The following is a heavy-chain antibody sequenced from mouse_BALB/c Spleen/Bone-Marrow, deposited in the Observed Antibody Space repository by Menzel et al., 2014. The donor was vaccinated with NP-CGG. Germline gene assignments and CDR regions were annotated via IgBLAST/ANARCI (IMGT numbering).Heavy chain of an antibody. J-gene: IGHJ4*01. CDR1: GFDFSRYW. CDR3: ARLAVWGAMDY. V-gene: IGHV4-2*02. D-gene: IGHD2-10*02. Sequence: EVQLQESGGGLVQPGGSLTLSCAASGFDFSRYWMSWARQAPGKGQEWIGEINPGSSTINYTPSLKDKFIISRDNAKNTLYLQMSKVRSEDTALYYCARLAVWGAMDYWGQGTSVTVSS. CDR2: INPGSSTI.